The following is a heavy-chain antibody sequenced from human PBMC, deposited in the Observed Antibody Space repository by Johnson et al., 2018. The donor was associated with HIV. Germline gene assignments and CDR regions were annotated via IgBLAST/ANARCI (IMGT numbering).Heavy chain of an antibody. D-gene: IGHD5-24*01. J-gene: IGHJ3*02. Sequence: VQLVESGGGVVQPGRSLRLSCAASGFTVSSNYMSWVRQAPGKGLEWVSVIYRGGSTYYADSVTGRFTISRDISKNTLYLQMNSLRAEDTAVYYCAREGATIEGRSTFDIWGPGTMVTVSS. CDR2: IYRGGST. V-gene: IGHV3-66*01. CDR3: AREGATIEGRSTFDI. CDR1: GFTVSSNY.